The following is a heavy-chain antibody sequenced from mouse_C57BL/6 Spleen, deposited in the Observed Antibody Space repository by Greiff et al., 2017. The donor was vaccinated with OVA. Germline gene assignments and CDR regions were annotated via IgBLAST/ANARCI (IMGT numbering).Heavy chain of an antibody. V-gene: IGHV1-82*01. J-gene: IGHJ3*01. CDR1: GYAFRSSW. D-gene: IGHD4-1*01. Sequence: VKLVESGPELVKPGASVQISCTASGYAFRSSWMTWVKQRPGKGLEWIGRIYPGAGDTNSNGKFKGKATLTAEKSSSTAYMQLSSLTSEDSAVYFCARDWDGFAYWGQGTLVTVSA. CDR2: IYPGAGDT. CDR3: ARDWDGFAY.